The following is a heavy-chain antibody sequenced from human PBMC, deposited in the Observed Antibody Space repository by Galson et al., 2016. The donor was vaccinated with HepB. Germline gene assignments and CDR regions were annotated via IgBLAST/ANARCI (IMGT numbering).Heavy chain of an antibody. V-gene: IGHV3-30*03. Sequence: LRLSCAVSGFNFRQYGMNWVRQRPDRELEWVAVLAYDGVTKHTVEGRFTISRDISRNTLYLQMSSLRVEDTAVYYCVTVALDYWGQGTPVIVSS. J-gene: IGHJ4*02. D-gene: IGHD5-12*01. CDR1: GFNFRQYG. CDR2: LAYDGVTK. CDR3: VTVALDY.